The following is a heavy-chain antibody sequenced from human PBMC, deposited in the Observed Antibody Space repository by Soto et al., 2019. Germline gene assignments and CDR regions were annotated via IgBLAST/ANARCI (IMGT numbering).Heavy chain of an antibody. CDR2: ISRYGDFT. V-gene: IGHV3-23*01. D-gene: IGHD3-22*01. CDR3: SKDRYLDQDSRCYLFDN. CDR1: GFTFNIYS. J-gene: IGHJ4*02. Sequence: EVQLLESGGDLIQPGGSLRLSCAASGFTFNIYSMTWVRQAPGKGLEWVSAISRYGDFTYYADSVEGRFTISRDNSKNTMYLQMNSLRAADAAVYYCSKDRYLDQDSRCYLFDNWGQGTLVTVSS.